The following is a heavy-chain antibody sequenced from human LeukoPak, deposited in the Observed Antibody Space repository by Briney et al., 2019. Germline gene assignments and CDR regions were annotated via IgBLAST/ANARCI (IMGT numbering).Heavy chain of an antibody. CDR3: AKGVVGGPGPHYYYAMDV. CDR2: VSGSGGST. Sequence: GGSLRLSCAASGFTFSSYAMTWVRQAPGKGLEWVSAVSGSGGSTYHADSVKGRFAISRDNSKNTLYLQMNSLSAEGTAVYYCAKGVVGGPGPHYYYAMDVWAKGPRSPSP. CDR1: GFTFSSYA. J-gene: IGHJ6*02. D-gene: IGHD4-23*01. V-gene: IGHV3-23*01.